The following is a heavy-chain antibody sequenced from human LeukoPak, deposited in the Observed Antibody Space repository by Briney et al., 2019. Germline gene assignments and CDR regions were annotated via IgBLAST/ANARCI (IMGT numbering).Heavy chain of an antibody. J-gene: IGHJ5*02. CDR1: GFTVSSNY. V-gene: IGHV3-66*01. CDR3: ARDGPYDSSGYEIDP. CDR2: IYSGGST. Sequence: PGGSLRLSCAASGFTVSSNYMSWVRQAPGKGLEWVSVIYSGGSTYYAGSVKGRFTISRDNSKNTLYLQMNSLRAEDTAVYYCARDGPYDSSGYEIDPWGQGTLVTVSS. D-gene: IGHD3-22*01.